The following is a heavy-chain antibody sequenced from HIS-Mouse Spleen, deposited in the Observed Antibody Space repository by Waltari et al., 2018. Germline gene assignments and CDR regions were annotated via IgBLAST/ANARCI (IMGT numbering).Heavy chain of an antibody. J-gene: IGHJ4*02. CDR1: GFTFSSYG. V-gene: IGHV3-30*18. CDR2: ISYDGSNK. D-gene: IGHD6-19*01. Sequence: QVQLVESGGGVVQPGRSLRPSWSASGFTFSSYGMHWVRQAPGKGLEWVAVISYDGSNKYYADSVKGRFTISRDNSKNTLYLQMNSLRAEDTAVYYCAKASSGWLDYWGQGTLVTVSS. CDR3: AKASSGWLDY.